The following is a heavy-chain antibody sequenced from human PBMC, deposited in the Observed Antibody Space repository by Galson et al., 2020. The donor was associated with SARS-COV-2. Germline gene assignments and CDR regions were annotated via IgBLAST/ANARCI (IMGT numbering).Heavy chain of an antibody. CDR1: GFTFSDHF. CDR3: ARRGLELSPPGWDY. J-gene: IGHJ4*02. CDR2: SRNKATSYTT. V-gene: IGHV3-72*01. D-gene: IGHD3-16*02. Sequence: GGSLRLSCVVSGFTFSDHFMDWVRLAPGKGLEWVARSRNKATSYTTDYAASVKGRFTISRDDSKNSLYLQMNSLKTEDTAVYYCARRGLELSPPGWDYWGQGTLVTVSS.